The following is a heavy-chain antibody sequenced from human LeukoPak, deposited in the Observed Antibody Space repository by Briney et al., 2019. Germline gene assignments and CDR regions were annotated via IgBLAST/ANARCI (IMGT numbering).Heavy chain of an antibody. V-gene: IGHV4-34*01. Sequence: SETLSLTCAVYGGSFSGYYWSWIRQPPGKVLEWIGEINHSGSTNYNPSLKSRVTISVDTSKNQFSLKLRSVTAADTAVYYCARTQVPDYGDYVDAFDIWGQGTMVSVSS. J-gene: IGHJ3*02. CDR1: GGSFSGYY. D-gene: IGHD4-17*01. CDR2: INHSGST. CDR3: ARTQVPDYGDYVDAFDI.